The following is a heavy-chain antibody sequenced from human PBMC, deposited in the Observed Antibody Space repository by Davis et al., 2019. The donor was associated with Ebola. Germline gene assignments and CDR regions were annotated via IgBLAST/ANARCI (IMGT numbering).Heavy chain of an antibody. J-gene: IGHJ4*02. CDR1: GGSISSSSYY. CDR2: INHSGST. V-gene: IGHV4-39*07. D-gene: IGHD6-13*01. Sequence: MPGGSLRLSCTVSGGSISSSSYYWSWIRQPPGKGLEWIGEINHSGSTNYNPSLKSRVTISVDTSKNQFSLKLSSVTAADTAVYYCARADLGGKQLVYWGQGTLVTVSS. CDR3: ARADLGGKQLVY.